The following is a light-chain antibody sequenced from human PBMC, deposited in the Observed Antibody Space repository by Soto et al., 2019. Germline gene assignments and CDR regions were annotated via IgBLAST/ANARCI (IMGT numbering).Light chain of an antibody. CDR3: QQSYSTPLT. Sequence: DIQMTQSPSSLSASVGDRVTITCRASQSISSYLNWYQQKPGKAPKLLIYAASSLQSGVPSRFSGSGSGTDFTLTISSLQPEDFATYYCQQSYSTPLTFGGATKVDIK. V-gene: IGKV1-39*01. J-gene: IGKJ4*01. CDR1: QSISSY. CDR2: AAS.